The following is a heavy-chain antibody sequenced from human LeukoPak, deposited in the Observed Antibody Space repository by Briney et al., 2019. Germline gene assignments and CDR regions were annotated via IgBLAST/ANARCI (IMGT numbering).Heavy chain of an antibody. Sequence: PGGSLRLSWAASGFTFSNQWMNWVRQGPGKGLVWVSRINTDGSSTAYADSVKGRFTISRDNAKNTLYLQMNSLKNEDTAVYYCAKDRVWNSFDSWGQGTLVTVSS. V-gene: IGHV3-74*01. D-gene: IGHD1-1*01. CDR3: AKDRVWNSFDS. CDR2: INTDGSST. J-gene: IGHJ4*02. CDR1: GFTFSNQW.